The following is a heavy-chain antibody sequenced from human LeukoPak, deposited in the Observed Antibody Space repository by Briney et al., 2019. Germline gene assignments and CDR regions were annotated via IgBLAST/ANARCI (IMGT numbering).Heavy chain of an antibody. J-gene: IGHJ4*02. Sequence: SETLSLTCAVYGGSLSGYYWSWIRQPPGKGLQWIGEASHSGATNTIPSLKNRVTMSVDTSKNQFSLNLSSVTAADTAVYFCARGLLSRYWGQGILVTVSS. CDR1: GGSLSGYY. CDR3: ARGLLSRY. CDR2: ASHSGAT. V-gene: IGHV4-34*01.